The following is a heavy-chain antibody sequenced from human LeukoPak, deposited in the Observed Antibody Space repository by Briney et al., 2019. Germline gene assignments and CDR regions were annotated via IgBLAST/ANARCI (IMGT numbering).Heavy chain of an antibody. CDR2: ISSRSSYI. V-gene: IGHV3-21*01. CDR3: PSDLDCPVTACYDRDDGFDL. Sequence: PGGSLRLSCAASGFTYNIYCMNWVRQVPGKGLEWVASISSRSSYIYYAESVRGRFTISRDNAKNALDLQMNSLTAEDTAVYFCPSDLDCPVTACYDRDDGFDLWGRGTMVTVSS. J-gene: IGHJ3*01. CDR1: GFTYNIYC. D-gene: IGHD2-2*01.